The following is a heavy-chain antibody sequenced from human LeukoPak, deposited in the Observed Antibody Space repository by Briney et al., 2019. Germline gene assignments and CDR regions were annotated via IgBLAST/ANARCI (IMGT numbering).Heavy chain of an antibody. CDR2: IRYDGSNK. Sequence: GGSLRLSCAASGFTFSSYGMHWVRQAPGKGLEWVAFIRYDGSNKYYADSVKGRFTISRDNSKNTLYLQMNSLRAEDTAVYYCARGQMYSSSWYGGWNGGSDWFDPWGQGTLVTVSS. D-gene: IGHD6-13*01. CDR1: GFTFSSYG. J-gene: IGHJ5*02. V-gene: IGHV3-30*02. CDR3: ARGQMYSSSWYGGWNGGSDWFDP.